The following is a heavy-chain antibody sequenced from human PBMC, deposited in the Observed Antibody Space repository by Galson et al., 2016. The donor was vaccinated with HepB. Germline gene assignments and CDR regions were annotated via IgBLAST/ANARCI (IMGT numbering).Heavy chain of an antibody. D-gene: IGHD4-17*01. CDR2: ISGSGDRT. Sequence: SLRLSCAASGFSFSTYPMIWVRQAPGKGLEGVSSISGSGDRTYYADSVKGRFTISRDNAKNMVYLQMDNLGVEDTAVFYCAKVLSVTRDYWYGMDGWGRGTTVTV. CDR1: GFSFSTYP. CDR3: AKVLSVTRDYWYGMDG. V-gene: IGHV3-23*01. J-gene: IGHJ6*04.